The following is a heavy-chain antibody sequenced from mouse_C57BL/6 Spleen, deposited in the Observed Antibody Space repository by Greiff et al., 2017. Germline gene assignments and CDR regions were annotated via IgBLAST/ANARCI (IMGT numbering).Heavy chain of an antibody. V-gene: IGHV1-50*01. CDR1: GYTFTSYW. Sequence: VQLQQPGAELVKPGASVKLSCKASGYTFTSYWMQWVKQRPGQGLEWIGEIDPSDSYTNYNQKFKGKATLTVDTASSTAYMQLSSLTSEDAAVSYWAREGGVRWYFDDWGTGTTVTVSS. D-gene: IGHD3-2*02. CDR3: AREGGVRWYFDD. J-gene: IGHJ1*03. CDR2: IDPSDSYT.